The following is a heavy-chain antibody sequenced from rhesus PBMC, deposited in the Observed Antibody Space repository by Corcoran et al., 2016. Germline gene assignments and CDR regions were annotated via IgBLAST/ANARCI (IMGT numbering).Heavy chain of an antibody. CDR3: ARGRGSSYVDY. V-gene: IGHV4-122*02. J-gene: IGHJ4*01. CDR1: GGSISSGYYY. D-gene: IGHD4-29*01. Sequence: QVQLQESGPGLVKPSETLSLTCAVSGGSISSGYYYWSWIRQPPGKGLEWIGYITSIGSTSYNPSLKRRVTISRDTSKNKFSLKLSSVTAADTAVYYCARGRGSSYVDYWGQGVLVTVSS. CDR2: ITSIGST.